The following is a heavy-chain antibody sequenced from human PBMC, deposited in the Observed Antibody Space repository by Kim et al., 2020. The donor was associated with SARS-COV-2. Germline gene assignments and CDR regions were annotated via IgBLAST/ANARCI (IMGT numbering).Heavy chain of an antibody. D-gene: IGHD6-19*01. J-gene: IGHJ5*02. CDR2: ISAYNGNT. CDR3: ARDRVIAVAGNWFDP. Sequence: ASVKVCCKASGYTFTSYGISWVRQAPGQGLEWMGWISAYNGNTNYAQKLQGRVTMTTDTSTSTAYMELRSLRSDDTAVYYCARDRVIAVAGNWFDPWGQGTLVTVSS. V-gene: IGHV1-18*01. CDR1: GYTFTSYG.